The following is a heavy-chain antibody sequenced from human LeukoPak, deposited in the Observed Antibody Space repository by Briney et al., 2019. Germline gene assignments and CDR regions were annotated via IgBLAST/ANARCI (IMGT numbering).Heavy chain of an antibody. Sequence: GASVKVSCKASGYTFSDYYMHWVRQAPGQGLEWLGWINPKSGAADYAQQFRGRVTMTRDTSINTDYMEMKRVTSDDTAVYYCARNAYYYDSSGPPKYWGQGTLVTVSS. CDR2: INPKSGAA. D-gene: IGHD3-22*01. J-gene: IGHJ4*02. CDR3: ARNAYYYDSSGPPKY. CDR1: GYTFSDYY. V-gene: IGHV1-2*02.